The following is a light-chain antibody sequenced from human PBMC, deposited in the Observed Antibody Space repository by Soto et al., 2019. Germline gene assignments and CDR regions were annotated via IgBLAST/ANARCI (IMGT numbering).Light chain of an antibody. V-gene: IGKV3-15*01. CDR3: QQYYDWPPT. J-gene: IGKJ1*01. CDR2: GAS. CDR1: QSVRSN. Sequence: QFPVTLYGVHGGRAPLSFRASQSVRSNLAWYQQKPGQAPRLLIYGASTRATGIPAWFSGSGSGREFTLIIGSLLSEDFAVDYFQQYYDWPPTFGQGTKVDI.